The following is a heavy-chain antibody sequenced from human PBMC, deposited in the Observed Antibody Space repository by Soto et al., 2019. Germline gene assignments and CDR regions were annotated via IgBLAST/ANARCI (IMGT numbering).Heavy chain of an antibody. J-gene: IGHJ4*02. CDR3: ARVARSYYDSSGYYPFDY. CDR2: IIPIFGTA. V-gene: IGHV1-69*01. CDR1: GGTFSSYA. Sequence: QVQLVQSGAEVKKPGSSVKVSCKASGGTFSSYAISWVRQAHGQGLEWMGWIIPIFGTANYAQKFQGRVTITADESTSTAYMELSSLRSEDTAVYYCARVARSYYDSSGYYPFDYWGQGTLVTVSS. D-gene: IGHD3-22*01.